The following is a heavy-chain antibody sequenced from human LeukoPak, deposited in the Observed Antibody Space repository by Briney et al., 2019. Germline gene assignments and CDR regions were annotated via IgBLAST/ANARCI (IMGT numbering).Heavy chain of an antibody. Sequence: GGSLRLSCAASGFTFSSYSMNWVRQAPGKGLEWVSYISSSSSTIYYADSVKCRFTISRDNAKNSLYLQMNSLRAEDTAVYYCARELRFLEWLPFDYWGQGTLVTVSS. V-gene: IGHV3-48*01. J-gene: IGHJ4*02. CDR2: ISSSSSTI. CDR1: GFTFSSYS. CDR3: ARELRFLEWLPFDY. D-gene: IGHD3-3*01.